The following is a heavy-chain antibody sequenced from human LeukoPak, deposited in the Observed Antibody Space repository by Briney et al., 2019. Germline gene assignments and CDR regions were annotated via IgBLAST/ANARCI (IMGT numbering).Heavy chain of an antibody. J-gene: IGHJ4*02. CDR3: ARGRGYNAFDY. D-gene: IGHD5-24*01. V-gene: IGHV4-34*01. CDR1: GGSFSGYY. CDR2: INHSGST. Sequence: SKTLSLTCAVYGGSFSGYYWSWIRQPPGKGLEWIGEINHSGSTNYNPSLKSRVTISVDTSKNQFSLKLNSVTAADTALYYCARGRGYNAFDYWGQGTLVTVSS.